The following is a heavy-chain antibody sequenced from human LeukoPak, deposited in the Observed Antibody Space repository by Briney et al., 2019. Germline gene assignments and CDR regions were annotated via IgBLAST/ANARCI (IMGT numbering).Heavy chain of an antibody. Sequence: PGGSLRLSCAASGFTFDDYAMHWVRQAPGKGLEWVSGISWNSGSIGYADSVKGRFTISRDNAKNSLYLQMNSLRAEDTALYYRAKASRRSGWYLLGALELNYFDYWGQGTLVTVSS. CDR1: GFTFDDYA. D-gene: IGHD6-19*01. J-gene: IGHJ4*02. CDR2: ISWNSGSI. CDR3: AKASRRSGWYLLGALELNYFDY. V-gene: IGHV3-9*01.